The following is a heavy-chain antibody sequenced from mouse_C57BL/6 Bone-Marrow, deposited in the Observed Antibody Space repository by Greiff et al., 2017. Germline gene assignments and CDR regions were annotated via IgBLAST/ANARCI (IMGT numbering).Heavy chain of an antibody. CDR3: AKRAYSGFAY. Sequence: QVQLKESGPGLVAPSQSLSITCTVSGFSLTSYGVDWVRQPPGKGLEWLGVIWGGGSTNYNSALMSRLSISKDNSKSQVFLKMHSLQTDDTAMYYCAKRAYSGFAYWGQGTLVTVSA. CDR1: GFSLTSYG. CDR2: IWGGGST. J-gene: IGHJ3*01. V-gene: IGHV2-9*01. D-gene: IGHD2-10*01.